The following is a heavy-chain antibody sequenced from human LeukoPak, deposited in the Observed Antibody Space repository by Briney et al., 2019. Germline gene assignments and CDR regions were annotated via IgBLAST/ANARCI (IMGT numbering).Heavy chain of an antibody. D-gene: IGHD3-10*01. Sequence: SETLSLTCTVSGGSVSSSGYSWNWIRQPPGKTLEWIGYTYYSGRTNYNPSLKSRVTISVDTSKNQFSLKLGSVTAADTAVYYCARAHYNYGWFGSDYWGQGTLVTVSS. CDR3: ARAHYNYGWFGSDY. J-gene: IGHJ4*02. CDR2: TYYSGRT. V-gene: IGHV4-61*08. CDR1: GGSVSSSGYS.